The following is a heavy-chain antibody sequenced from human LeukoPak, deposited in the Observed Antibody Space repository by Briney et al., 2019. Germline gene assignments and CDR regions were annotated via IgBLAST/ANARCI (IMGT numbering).Heavy chain of an antibody. J-gene: IGHJ6*02. CDR3: AKDRAVAAYYYYGMDV. V-gene: IGHV3-30*18. CDR2: ISYDGSNK. CDR1: GFTFSSYG. D-gene: IGHD6-19*01. Sequence: GRSLRLSCAASGFTFSSYGMHWVRQAPGKGLEWVAVISYDGSNKYYADSVKGRFTISRDNSKNTLYLQMNSLRAEDTAVYYCAKDRAVAAYYYYGMDVWGQGTTVTVSS.